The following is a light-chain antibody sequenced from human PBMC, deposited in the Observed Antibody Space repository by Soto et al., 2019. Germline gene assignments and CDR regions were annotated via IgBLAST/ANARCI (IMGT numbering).Light chain of an antibody. J-gene: IGLJ1*01. CDR2: DNN. CDR3: GAWDDRLTVYV. Sequence: QSVLTQPPSVSAAPGQEVTMSCSGSSSNVGPNSLSWYQQLPGTAPKLVIYDNNKRPSGIPARFSGSKSGTSATLGITGLQTGDEADYYCGAWDDRLTVYVFGSGTKLTVL. V-gene: IGLV1-51*01. CDR1: SSNVGPNS.